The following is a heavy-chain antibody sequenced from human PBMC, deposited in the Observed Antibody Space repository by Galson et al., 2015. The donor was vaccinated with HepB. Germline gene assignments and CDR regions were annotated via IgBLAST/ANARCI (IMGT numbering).Heavy chain of an antibody. V-gene: IGHV1-2*02. D-gene: IGHD3-3*01. Sequence: SVKVSCKASGYTFTGYYMHWVRQAPGQGLEWMGWINPNSGGTNYAQKFQGRVTMTRDTSISTAYMELSRLRSDDTAVYYCARVFHDFWSGYRRAIDYWGQGTLVTVSS. CDR1: GYTFTGYY. J-gene: IGHJ4*02. CDR3: ARVFHDFWSGYRRAIDY. CDR2: INPNSGGT.